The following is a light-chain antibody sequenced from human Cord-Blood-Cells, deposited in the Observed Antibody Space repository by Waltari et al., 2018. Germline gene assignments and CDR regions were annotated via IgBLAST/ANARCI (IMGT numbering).Light chain of an antibody. Sequence: QSALTQPPSASGSPGQSVTISCTGTSSDVGGYNYVSWYQQHPGKAPQLMHYEVSKRPSGVPDRFSGSKSGNTASLTVSGLQAEDEADYYCSSYAGSNNLVFGGGTKLTVL. J-gene: IGLJ3*02. CDR1: SSDVGGYNY. CDR2: EVS. CDR3: SSYAGSNNLV. V-gene: IGLV2-8*01.